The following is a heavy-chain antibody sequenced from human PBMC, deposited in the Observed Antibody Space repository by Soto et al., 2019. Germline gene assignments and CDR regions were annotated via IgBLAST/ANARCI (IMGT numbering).Heavy chain of an antibody. CDR1: GFTVSSNY. CDR2: IYSGGDT. CDR3: ARDQGTIFGVSYYNYMDV. V-gene: IGHV3-66*01. Sequence: PGGSLRLSCAASGFTVSSNYMTWVRQAPGKGLEWVSIIYSGGDTHYADSVKGRFTISRDNSKNTLYLQMNSLRAEDTAVYYCARDQGTIFGVSYYNYMDVWGKGTTVTVSS. J-gene: IGHJ6*03. D-gene: IGHD3-3*01.